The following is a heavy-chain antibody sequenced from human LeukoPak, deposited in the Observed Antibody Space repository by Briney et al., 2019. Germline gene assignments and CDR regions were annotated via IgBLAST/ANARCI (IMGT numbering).Heavy chain of an antibody. CDR2: IKSDGKT. CDR3: ARAPSEVGGYYPEYFRH. J-gene: IGHJ1*01. CDR1: GFTFSRYW. Sequence: GGSLRLSCEASGFTFSRYWMHWVRQAPGKGLVWASRIKSDGKTNYADSVKGRLTISRDNAKNTVSLQMDSLRAEDTGVYYCARAPSEVGGYYPEYFRHWGQGTLVTVSS. V-gene: IGHV3-74*01. D-gene: IGHD3-22*01.